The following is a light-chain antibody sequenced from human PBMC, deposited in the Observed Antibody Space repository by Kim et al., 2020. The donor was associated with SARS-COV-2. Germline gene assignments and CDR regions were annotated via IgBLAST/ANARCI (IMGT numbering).Light chain of an antibody. V-gene: IGLV3-21*04. CDR2: YDS. Sequence: SYELTQPPSVSVAPGKTARITCGGNNIGSKSVHWYQQKPGQAPVLVIYYDSDRPSGIPERFSGSNSGNTATLTISRVEAGDEADYYCQVWDSIIDHVVFGGGTQLTVL. CDR1: NIGSKS. CDR3: QVWDSIIDHVV. J-gene: IGLJ2*01.